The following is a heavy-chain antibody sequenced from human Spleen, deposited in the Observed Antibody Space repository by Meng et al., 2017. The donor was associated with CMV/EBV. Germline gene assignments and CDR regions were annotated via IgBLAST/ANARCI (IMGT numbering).Heavy chain of an antibody. D-gene: IGHD3-16*01. CDR1: GYTFTGYY. Sequence: KASGYTFTGYYIHWVRQAPGQGLEWMGWINPNTGGTNYAQKFEGSVTMTRDTSISTAYMELNWLRSDDTAVYYYARDLPNHYFSLDYWGQGTLVTVSS. V-gene: IGHV1-2*02. CDR3: ARDLPNHYFSLDY. CDR2: INPNTGGT. J-gene: IGHJ4*02.